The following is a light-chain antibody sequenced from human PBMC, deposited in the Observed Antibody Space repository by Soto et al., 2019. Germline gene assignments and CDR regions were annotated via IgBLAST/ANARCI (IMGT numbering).Light chain of an antibody. CDR3: QQYGSSWT. J-gene: IGKJ1*01. CDR2: RPF. CDR1: QSVRSDY. V-gene: IGKV3-20*01. Sequence: EIVLTQSPGTLSLSPGERATLSCRASQSVRSDYLAWYQQRPGQAPRLLIYRPFIRATGIPDRFRGSGSGTDFTLIISRLEPEDFALDYCQQYGSSWTFGQGTEVEIK.